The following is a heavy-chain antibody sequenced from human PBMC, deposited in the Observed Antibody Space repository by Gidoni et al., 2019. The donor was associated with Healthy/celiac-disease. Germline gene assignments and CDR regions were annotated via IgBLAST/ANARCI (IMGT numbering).Heavy chain of an antibody. D-gene: IGHD1-1*01. Sequence: EVQLLESGGGLVQPGGSLRLSCAASGFTFSSYAMSWVRQAPGKGLEWVSAISGSGGSTYYADSVKGRFTISRDNSKNTLYLQMNSLRAEDTAVYYCATSRSGTGYFDYWGQGTLVTVSS. J-gene: IGHJ4*02. CDR2: ISGSGGST. CDR1: GFTFSSYA. V-gene: IGHV3-23*01. CDR3: ATSRSGTGYFDY.